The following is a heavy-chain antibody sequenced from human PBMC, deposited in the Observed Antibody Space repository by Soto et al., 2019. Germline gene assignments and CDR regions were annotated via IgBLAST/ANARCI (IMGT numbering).Heavy chain of an antibody. V-gene: IGHV3-30*04. CDR3: AGRSGSSDY. J-gene: IGHJ4*02. CDR1: GFTFSSYA. D-gene: IGHD3-10*01. CDR2: ISYDEIDK. Sequence: GGSLRLSCAASGFTFSSYAMHWVRQAPGKGLEWVAVISYDEIDKYFADAVKGRFTISRDNSKNTLYLQMDSLRAEDTAVYYCAGRSGSSDYWGRGTLVTVSS.